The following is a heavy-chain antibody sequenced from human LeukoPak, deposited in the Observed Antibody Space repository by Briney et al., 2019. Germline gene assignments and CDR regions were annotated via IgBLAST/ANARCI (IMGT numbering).Heavy chain of an antibody. CDR2: IYSGGST. V-gene: IGHV3-53*05. D-gene: IGHD3-22*01. Sequence: GGSLRLSCAASGFTVSSNYMSWVRQAPGKGLEWVSVIYSGGSTYYADSVKGRFTISRDNSKNTLYLQMNSLRSEDTAVYYCARVGIYYNTSGYIIRDGDYWGQGTLVTVSS. CDR3: ARVGIYYNTSGYIIRDGDY. CDR1: GFTVSSNY. J-gene: IGHJ4*02.